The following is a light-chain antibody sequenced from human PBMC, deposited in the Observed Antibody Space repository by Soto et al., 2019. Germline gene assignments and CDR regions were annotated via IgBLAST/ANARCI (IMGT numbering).Light chain of an antibody. CDR2: GAS. J-gene: IGKJ5*01. Sequence: EIVMTQSPATLSVSPGERATLSCRASQSVGSNLAWYQQKPGQAPRLLIYGASPRATGIPARFSGSGSGTEFTLTISSLQSEDFAVYYCQQYNNWPPSTFGQGTRLEIK. CDR1: QSVGSN. V-gene: IGKV3-15*01. CDR3: QQYNNWPPST.